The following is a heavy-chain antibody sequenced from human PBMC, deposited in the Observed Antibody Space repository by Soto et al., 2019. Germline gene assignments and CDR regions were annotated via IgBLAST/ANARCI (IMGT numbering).Heavy chain of an antibody. Sequence: EVQLMESGGGLVKPGGSLRLSCVVSGLGFTNAWMSWVRQAPGKGLEWVGRSKGKTDGETTDYAAPVKGRFTMSRDDSKNTLYLQMNSLETEDTGVYYCVTDPGHWLVNWGQRTLVTVSS. CDR1: GLGFTNAW. CDR2: SKGKTDGETT. J-gene: IGHJ4*02. D-gene: IGHD1-1*01. CDR3: VTDPGHWLVN. V-gene: IGHV3-15*01.